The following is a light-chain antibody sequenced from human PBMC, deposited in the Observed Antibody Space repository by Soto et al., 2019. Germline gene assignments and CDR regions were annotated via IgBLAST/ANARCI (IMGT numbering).Light chain of an antibody. CDR2: DAS. J-gene: IGKJ3*01. Sequence: DIQMTQSPSSLSVSVGDRVTITCQASQDITIYLNWYQQRPGRAPKLLIYDASTLETGVPSRFSGSGSGTVFTFTISSLQPEDIATYYCQHYENLPFTFGPGTKVAI. V-gene: IGKV1-33*01. CDR3: QHYENLPFT. CDR1: QDITIY.